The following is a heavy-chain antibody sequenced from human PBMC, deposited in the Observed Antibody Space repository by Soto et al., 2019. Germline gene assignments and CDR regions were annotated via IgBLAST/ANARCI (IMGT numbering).Heavy chain of an antibody. CDR2: IGAYNGNT. D-gene: IGHD3-10*01. Sequence: QVQLVQSGAEVKKPGASVKVSCKASGYTFTSYGISWVRQAPGQGLEWMGWIGAYNGNTNYAQKLQGRVTMTTDTSTSTAYMELRSLRSDDTAVYYCARTYYYGSGTGRGNWFDPWGQGTLVTVSS. J-gene: IGHJ5*02. V-gene: IGHV1-18*01. CDR1: GYTFTSYG. CDR3: ARTYYYGSGTGRGNWFDP.